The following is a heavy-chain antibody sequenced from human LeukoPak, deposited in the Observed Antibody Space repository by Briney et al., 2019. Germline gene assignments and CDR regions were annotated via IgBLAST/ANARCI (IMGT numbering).Heavy chain of an antibody. D-gene: IGHD1-1*01. V-gene: IGHV3-23*01. J-gene: IGHJ6*02. CDR2: ISASGGRT. CDR3: VRMRGYSYGMDV. CDR1: GFTFSSYA. Sequence: GGSLRLSRAASGFTFSSYAMSWVRRAPGKGLEWVSVISASGGRTSYADSVKGRFTISRENAKNSVYLQMNSLRAGDTAVYYCVRMRGYSYGMDVWGQGTTVTVSS.